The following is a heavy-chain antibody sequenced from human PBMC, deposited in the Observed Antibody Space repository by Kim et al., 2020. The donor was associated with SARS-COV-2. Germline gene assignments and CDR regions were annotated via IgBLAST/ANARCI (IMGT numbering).Heavy chain of an antibody. CDR3: QSSRSLLRGWFDT. V-gene: IGHV4-39*01. CDR1: GGSISSSTYY. J-gene: IGHJ5*02. Sequence: SETLSLTCTVSGGSISSSTYYWGWIRQPPGKGLEWIGSIYYSGRNYYNPSIKSRVTISVDTSKTQFSLKLSSVTAADTAVYYCQSSRSLLRGWFDTWGQGTLVTVSS. CDR2: IYYSGRN. D-gene: IGHD2-15*01.